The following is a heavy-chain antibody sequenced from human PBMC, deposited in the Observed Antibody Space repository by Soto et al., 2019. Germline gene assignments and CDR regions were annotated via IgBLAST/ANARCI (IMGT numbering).Heavy chain of an antibody. V-gene: IGHV3-21*01. Sequence: EVQLVESGGGLVKPGGSLRLSCAASGFTFSSYSMNWVRQAPGKGLEWVSSISSSSSYIYYADSVKGRFTISRDNAKNSLYLQMNSLRAEDTAVYYCARGPYSSSRYYYYGMDVWGQGTTVTVSS. D-gene: IGHD6-6*01. CDR1: GFTFSSYS. J-gene: IGHJ6*02. CDR3: ARGPYSSSRYYYYGMDV. CDR2: ISSSSSYI.